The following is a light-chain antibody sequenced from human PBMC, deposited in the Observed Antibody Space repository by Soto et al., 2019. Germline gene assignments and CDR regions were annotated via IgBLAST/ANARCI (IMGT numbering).Light chain of an antibody. J-gene: IGLJ1*01. CDR2: EVS. Sequence: QSVLTQPASVSGSPGQSITISCTGTSSDVGGYDYVSWYQHHTGKAPKLLIFEVSNRPSEVSNRFSGSKSGNTASLTISGLQLEDEADYSCTSYAITSPYVFGTGTKVTVL. CDR3: TSYAITSPYV. V-gene: IGLV2-14*01. CDR1: SSDVGGYDY.